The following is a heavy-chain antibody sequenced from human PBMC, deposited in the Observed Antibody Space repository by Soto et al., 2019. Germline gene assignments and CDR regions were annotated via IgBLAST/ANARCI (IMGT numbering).Heavy chain of an antibody. J-gene: IGHJ4*02. CDR2: ISGSGGST. CDR3: AKGDSGYDYYYFDY. V-gene: IGHV3-23*01. D-gene: IGHD5-12*01. Sequence: GGSLRLSCAASGFTFSSYAMSWVRQAPGKGLEWVSAISGSGGSTYYADSVKGRSTISRDNSKNTLYLQMNSLRAEDTAVYYCAKGDSGYDYYYFDYWGQGTLVTVSS. CDR1: GFTFSSYA.